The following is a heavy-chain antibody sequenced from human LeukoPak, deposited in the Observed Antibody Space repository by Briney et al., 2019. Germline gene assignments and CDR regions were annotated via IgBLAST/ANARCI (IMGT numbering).Heavy chain of an antibody. CDR2: IYSAGDT. Sequence: GGSLRLSCAASGFTVSSNYMSWVRQAPEKGLEWVSTIYSAGDTYYADSVKGRFTISRDNSKNTIYVQMNSLRAEDTAVYYCARARGAYSNFDYWGQGTLVTVSS. CDR3: ARARGAYSNFDY. D-gene: IGHD2/OR15-2a*01. CDR1: GFTVSSNY. J-gene: IGHJ4*02. V-gene: IGHV3-66*02.